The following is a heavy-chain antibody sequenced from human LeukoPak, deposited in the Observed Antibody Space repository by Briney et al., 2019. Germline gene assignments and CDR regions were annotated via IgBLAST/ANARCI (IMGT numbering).Heavy chain of an antibody. CDR1: AFTFSSYS. CDR3: ARDRSMTHFDY. CDR2: INWNGGST. Sequence: GGSLRLSCAASAFTFSSYSMNWVRQAPGKGLEWVYGINWNGGSTGYADSVKGRFTISRDNAKNSLYLQMNSLRAEDTAVYYCARDRSMTHFDYWGQGTLVTVSS. J-gene: IGHJ4*02. V-gene: IGHV3-20*04.